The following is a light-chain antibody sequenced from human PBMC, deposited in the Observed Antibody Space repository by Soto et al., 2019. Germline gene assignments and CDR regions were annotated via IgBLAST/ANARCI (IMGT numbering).Light chain of an antibody. CDR3: AAWDDSLSGRGV. V-gene: IGLV1-47*01. J-gene: IGLJ1*01. CDR1: SSNIGSNY. Sequence: QSVLTQPPSASGTPGQRVTLSCSGSSSNIGSNYVYWYQQLPGTDPKLLIYRNNQRPSGVPDRFSGYKSGTSASLAISGLRSEDEADYYCAAWDDSLSGRGVFGTGTKVTVL. CDR2: RNN.